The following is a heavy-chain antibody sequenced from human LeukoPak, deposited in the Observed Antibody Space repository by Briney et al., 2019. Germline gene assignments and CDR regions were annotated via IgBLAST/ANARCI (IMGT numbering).Heavy chain of an antibody. J-gene: IGHJ4*02. D-gene: IGHD6-19*01. CDR3: ARVVGSGWSPDFDY. CDR1: GGTFSSYA. V-gene: IGHV1-69*01. Sequence: GSSVKVSCKASGGTFSSYAISWVRQAPGQGLEWMGGIIPIFGTANYAQKFQGRVTITADESTSTAYKELSSLRSEDTAVYYCARVVGSGWSPDFDYWGQGTLVTVSS. CDR2: IIPIFGTA.